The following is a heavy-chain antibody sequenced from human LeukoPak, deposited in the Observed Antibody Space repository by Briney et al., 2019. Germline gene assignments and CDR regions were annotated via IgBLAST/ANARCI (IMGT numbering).Heavy chain of an antibody. V-gene: IGHV1-3*01. CDR2: INAGNGNT. D-gene: IGHD6-13*01. CDR3: ARDQGSREYFQH. J-gene: IGHJ1*01. Sequence: GASVKVSCKASGYTFTSYAMHWVRQAPGQRLEWMGWINAGNGNTKYSQKFQGRVTITRDTSASTAYMELSSLRSEDTAVYYCARDQGSREYFQHWGQGTLVTVSS. CDR1: GYTFTSYA.